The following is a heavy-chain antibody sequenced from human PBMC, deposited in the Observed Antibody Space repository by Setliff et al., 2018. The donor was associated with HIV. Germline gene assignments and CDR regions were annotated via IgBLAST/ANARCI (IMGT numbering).Heavy chain of an antibody. J-gene: IGHJ3*02. CDR1: GFTFTSHG. D-gene: IGHD2-2*02. CDR2: IRYDGNNK. CDR3: ARDAAAPAAIEGAFDI. V-gene: IGHV3-30*02. Sequence: GGSLRLSCAASGFTFTSHGMHWVRQAPGKGLEWVSFIRYDGNNKYYTDSVKGRFTISRDNTKNSLYLQLNSLRAEDTAVYYCARDAAAPAAIEGAFDIWGQGTMVTVSS.